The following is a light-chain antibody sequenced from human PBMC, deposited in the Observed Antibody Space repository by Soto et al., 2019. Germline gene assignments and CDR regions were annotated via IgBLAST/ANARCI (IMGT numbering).Light chain of an antibody. CDR2: GAS. J-gene: IGKJ1*01. Sequence: ESVLTQSAGTLSLSPGERATLSCRASQSVSSSYLAWYQQNRGQAPRLLIYGASSRATGIPDRFSGSGSGTDFTLTISRLEPEDFAVYYCQQYGSSRWTFGQGTKVDIK. CDR3: QQYGSSRWT. V-gene: IGKV3-20*01. CDR1: QSVSSSY.